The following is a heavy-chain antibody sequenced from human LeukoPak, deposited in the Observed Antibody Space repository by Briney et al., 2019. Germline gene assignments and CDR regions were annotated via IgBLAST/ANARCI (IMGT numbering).Heavy chain of an antibody. V-gene: IGHV4-4*07. D-gene: IGHD2-21*01. Sequence: SSETLSLTCTVSGGSIGSYYWSWIRQPAGKGLEWIGRIFPSGSTNYNPSLKSPFTMSVDTSKNQFSLKLSSVTAADTAVYYCARDLYCGGDTCYETENWFDPWGQGTLVTVSS. CDR2: IFPSGST. J-gene: IGHJ5*02. CDR1: GGSIGSYY. CDR3: ARDLYCGGDTCYETENWFDP.